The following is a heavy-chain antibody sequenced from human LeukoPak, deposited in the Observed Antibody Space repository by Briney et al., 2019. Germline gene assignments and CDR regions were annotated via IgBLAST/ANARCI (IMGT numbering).Heavy chain of an antibody. CDR2: INEDGGGR. V-gene: IGHV3-7*01. CDR1: GLSFSTHW. CDR3: ARDEEIVVGAFDI. Sequence: GGSLRLSCAASGLSFSTHWMTWVRQAPGKGLEWVANINEDGGGRYYVDSVKGRFTISRDNAKNSVHLQMNSLRAEDTAVYYCARDEEIVVGAFDIWGQGTMVTVSS. D-gene: IGHD2-15*01. J-gene: IGHJ3*02.